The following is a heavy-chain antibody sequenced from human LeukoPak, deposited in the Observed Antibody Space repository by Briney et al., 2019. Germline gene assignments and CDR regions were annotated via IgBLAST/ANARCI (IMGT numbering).Heavy chain of an antibody. CDR2: INHSGST. CDR1: GGSFSGYY. V-gene: IGHV4-34*01. J-gene: IGHJ4*02. Sequence: PSETLSLTCAVYGGSFSGYYWSWIRQPPGKGLEWIGEINHSGSTNYNPSLKSRVTISVDTSKNQFSLKLSSVTAADTAVYYCARQKYYYGHYYFDYWGQGTLVTVSS. D-gene: IGHD3-10*01. CDR3: ARQKYYYGHYYFDY.